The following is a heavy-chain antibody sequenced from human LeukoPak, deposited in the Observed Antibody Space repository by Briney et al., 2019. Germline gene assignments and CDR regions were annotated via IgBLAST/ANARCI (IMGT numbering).Heavy chain of an antibody. CDR2: MWYDESNE. V-gene: IGHV3-33*01. Sequence: PGRSLRLSCAASGFTFSNYGMHWVRQAPGKGLEGVAVMWYDESNEYSGDSVKGRFTISRDKSKNTLYLQMNSLRAEDTAVYYCARDPYYGSGKYYYGLDLWGQGTTVTVSS. CDR3: ARDPYYGSGKYYYGLDL. D-gene: IGHD3-10*01. CDR1: GFTFSNYG. J-gene: IGHJ6*02.